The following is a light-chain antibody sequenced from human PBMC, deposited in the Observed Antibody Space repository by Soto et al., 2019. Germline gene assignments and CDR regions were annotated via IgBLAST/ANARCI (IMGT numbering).Light chain of an antibody. J-gene: IGKJ1*01. Sequence: EIVLTQSPATLSPSPGERATLSCRASQTVNSRLAWYQHKPGQAPRLLIYHTSNRATGIPARFSGSGSGTDFTLTISSLEPEDFAVYYCHQRKSWPRTFGQGTKVDIK. CDR3: HQRKSWPRT. CDR1: QTVNSR. CDR2: HTS. V-gene: IGKV3-11*01.